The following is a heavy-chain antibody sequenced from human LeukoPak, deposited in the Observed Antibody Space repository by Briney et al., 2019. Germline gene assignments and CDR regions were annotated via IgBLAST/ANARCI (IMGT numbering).Heavy chain of an antibody. V-gene: IGHV3-7*01. D-gene: IGHD4-11*01. CDR1: GFTFSSYS. CDR3: ARGLHPSYYYYYMDV. J-gene: IGHJ6*03. CDR2: IKQDGSEK. Sequence: PGGSLRLSCAAYGFTFSSYSMNWVRQAPGKGLEWVANIKQDGSEKYYVDSVKGRFTISRDNAKNSLYLQMNSLRAEDTAVYYCARGLHPSYYYYYMDVWGKGTTVTVSS.